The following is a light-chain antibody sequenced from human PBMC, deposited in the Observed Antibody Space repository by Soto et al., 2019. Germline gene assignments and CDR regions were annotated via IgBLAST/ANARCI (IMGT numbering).Light chain of an antibody. CDR1: QDIAGY. CDR3: KHSYNTPIT. J-gene: IGKJ5*01. CDR2: GAS. Sequence: IHQTQSLSSVSASVGDRVTITCLVSQDIAGYLAWYQHKPGRTPELLIHGASRLQSGVPARFSGSGSGTDFTLTISGLQPEDFATYYCKHSYNTPITFGQGTRLEIK. V-gene: IGKV1-39*01.